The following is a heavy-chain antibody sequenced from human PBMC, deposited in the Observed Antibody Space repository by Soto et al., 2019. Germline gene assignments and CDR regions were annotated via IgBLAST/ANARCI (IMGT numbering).Heavy chain of an antibody. CDR2: IIPIFGTA. J-gene: IGHJ3*02. Sequence: QVQLVQSGAEVKKPGSSVKVSCKASGGTFSSYAISWVRQAPGQGLEWMGGIIPIFGTANYAQKFQGRVTITADESTSTAYMELSRLRSEDTAVYYCARALTYYYDSSGVDDAFDIWGRGTMVTVSS. D-gene: IGHD3-22*01. CDR3: ARALTYYYDSSGVDDAFDI. CDR1: GGTFSSYA. V-gene: IGHV1-69*12.